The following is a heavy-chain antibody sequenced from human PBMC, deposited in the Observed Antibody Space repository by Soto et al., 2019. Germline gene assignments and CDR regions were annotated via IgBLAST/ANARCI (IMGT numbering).Heavy chain of an antibody. Sequence: GGSLRLSCAASGFTFSSYGMHWVRQAPGKGLEWVAVIWYDGSNKYYADSVKGRFTISRDNSKNTLYLQMNSLRAEDTAVYYCARAPAFNIVGNNWFDPWGQGTLVTVSS. J-gene: IGHJ5*02. CDR1: GFTFSSYG. V-gene: IGHV3-33*01. CDR3: ARAPAFNIVGNNWFDP. CDR2: IWYDGSNK. D-gene: IGHD5-12*01.